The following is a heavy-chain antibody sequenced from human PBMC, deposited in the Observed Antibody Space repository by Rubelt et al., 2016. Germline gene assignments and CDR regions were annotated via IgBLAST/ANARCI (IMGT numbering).Heavy chain of an antibody. J-gene: IGHJ4*02. V-gene: IGHV3-21*02. Sequence: EVQLVESGGDLVKPGGSQRLSCAASGFTFSDYAITWVRQAPGKGLEWVSYISSSSSYIYYADSVKGRFTISRDNAKNTLYLQMNSLRDEDTAVYYCARGSYYFDYWGQGTLVTVSS. CDR2: ISSSSSYI. D-gene: IGHD2-21*01. CDR1: GFTFSDYA. CDR3: ARGSYYFDY.